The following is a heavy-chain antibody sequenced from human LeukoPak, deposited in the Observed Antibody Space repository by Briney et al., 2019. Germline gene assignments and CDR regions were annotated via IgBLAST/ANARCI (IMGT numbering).Heavy chain of an antibody. V-gene: IGHV4-59*01. CDR3: ARDSGSGSYPVYCFDY. J-gene: IGHJ4*02. Sequence: PSETLSLTCTVSGGSISSYYWSWIRQPPGKGLEWIGYIYYSGSTNYNPSLKSRVTISVDTSKNQFSLKLSSVSAADTAVYYCARDSGSGSYPVYCFDYWGQGTLVTVSS. CDR2: IYYSGST. D-gene: IGHD3-10*01. CDR1: GGSISSYY.